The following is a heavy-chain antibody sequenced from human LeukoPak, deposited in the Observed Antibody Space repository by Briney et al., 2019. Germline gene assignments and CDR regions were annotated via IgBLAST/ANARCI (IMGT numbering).Heavy chain of an antibody. CDR3: ARDWKTTSFDY. CDR1: GFTFTRFG. CDR2: IWYDGTNK. J-gene: IGHJ4*02. Sequence: PGGSLRLSCEASGFTFTRFGMHWVRQAPGKGLEWVAIIWYDGTNKYYADSVKGRFTISRDNSKNTVYLQMNSLRAEDTAVYYCARDWKTTSFDYWGQGTLVTVSS. D-gene: IGHD4-11*01. V-gene: IGHV3-33*01.